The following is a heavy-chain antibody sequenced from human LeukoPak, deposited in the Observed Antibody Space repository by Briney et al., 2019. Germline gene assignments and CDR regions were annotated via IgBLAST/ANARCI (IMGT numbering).Heavy chain of an antibody. J-gene: IGHJ4*02. CDR3: ARDTGSPYYFDY. D-gene: IGHD3-10*01. CDR1: GYTFTVYY. V-gene: IGHV1-2*02. Sequence: ASVKVSCKASGYTFTVYYMHWVRQAPGRGLEWMGWINPNSGATNFAQKFQGRVTMTRDTSISTAYMELSRLRSDDTAVYYCARDTGSPYYFDYWGQGTLVTVSS. CDR2: INPNSGAT.